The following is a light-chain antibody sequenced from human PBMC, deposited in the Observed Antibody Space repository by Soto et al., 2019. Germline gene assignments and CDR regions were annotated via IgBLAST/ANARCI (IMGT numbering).Light chain of an antibody. CDR1: SRDVGGYNY. CDR2: EVT. CDR3: SSYTSTSTLV. V-gene: IGLV2-14*01. J-gene: IGLJ1*01. Sequence: QSALTQPASVSGSPGQSITISCTGTSRDVGGYNYVSWYQQHPDKAPKLMIFEVTNRPSGVSDRFSGSKSGNTASLTISGLQAEDEADYYCSSYTSTSTLVFGTGTKLSVL.